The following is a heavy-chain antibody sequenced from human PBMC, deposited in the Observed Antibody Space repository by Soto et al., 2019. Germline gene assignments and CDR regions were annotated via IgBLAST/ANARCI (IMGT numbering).Heavy chain of an antibody. V-gene: IGHV3-30*04. J-gene: IGHJ6*02. CDR3: ARESSGCMDV. CDR2: ISYDGRNK. CDR1: GFTFSSYA. D-gene: IGHD3-10*01. Sequence: QVQLVESGGGVVQPGRSLRLSCAASGFTFSSYAMHWVRQAPGKGLEWVAVISYDGRNKYYADSVKGRFTIARDNSKNTLYLQMNSLRAEDTAVYYCARESSGCMDVWGRGTTVTFCS.